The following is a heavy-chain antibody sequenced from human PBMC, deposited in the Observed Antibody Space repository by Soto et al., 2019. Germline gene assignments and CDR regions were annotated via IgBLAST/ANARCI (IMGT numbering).Heavy chain of an antibody. V-gene: IGHV3-33*01. CDR3: ARELRCIKPDY. D-gene: IGHD3-3*01. Sequence: QVHLVESGGGVVQPGRSLRLSCAASGFTFSNYGMHWVRQAPGKGLEWVAIIWYDGSNKYYADSLKGRFTISRDNSKNPLFLQMNSLRAEDTAVYYCARELRCIKPDYWGQGTLVTVSS. CDR1: GFTFSNYG. CDR2: IWYDGSNK. J-gene: IGHJ4*02.